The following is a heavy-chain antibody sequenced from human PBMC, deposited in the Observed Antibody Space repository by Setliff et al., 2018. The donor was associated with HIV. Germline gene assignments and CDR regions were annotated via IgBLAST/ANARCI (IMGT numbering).Heavy chain of an antibody. J-gene: IGHJ6*03. CDR2: MNPNSGDT. CDR1: GYTFTTYD. CDR3: ARGAWYSSGWYSSRYMDV. D-gene: IGHD6-19*01. Sequence: ASVKVSCKASGYTFTTYDINWVRQATGQGLEWMGWMNPNSGDTGYAQMFQDRITMTRDTSISTAYMELSSLRSDDTAVYYCARGAWYSSGWYSSRYMDVWGKGTTVTVSS. V-gene: IGHV1-8*02.